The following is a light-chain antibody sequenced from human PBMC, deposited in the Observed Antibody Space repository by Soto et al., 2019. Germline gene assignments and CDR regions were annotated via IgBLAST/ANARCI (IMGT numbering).Light chain of an antibody. V-gene: IGLV3-25*02. CDR3: QSADSSGTCVV. J-gene: IGLJ2*01. CDR1: ALPKQY. CDR2: KDS. Sequence: SYDLTQPPSVSVSPGQTARITCSGDALPKQYAYWYQQKPGQAPVLVIYKDSERPSGIPERFSGSSSGTTVTLTISGVQAEDEADYYCQSADSSGTCVVFGGGTKVTVL.